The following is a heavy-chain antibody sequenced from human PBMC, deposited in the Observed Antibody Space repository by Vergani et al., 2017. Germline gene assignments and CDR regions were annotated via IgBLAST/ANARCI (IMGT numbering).Heavy chain of an antibody. Sequence: QVQLQESGPGLVKPSETLSLTCSVSFDSIRNLYCNWIRQPPGKGLEWIGSIHYSENTNYNPSLKTRVTISIDTSKNQFSLTLTSVTAAHTAVYYCSSDTHSGQRADRWVQGILVTVTS. CDR2: IHYSENT. J-gene: IGHJ5*02. V-gene: IGHV4-59*11. D-gene: IGHD6-19*01. CDR1: FDSIRNLY. CDR3: SSDTHSGQRADR.